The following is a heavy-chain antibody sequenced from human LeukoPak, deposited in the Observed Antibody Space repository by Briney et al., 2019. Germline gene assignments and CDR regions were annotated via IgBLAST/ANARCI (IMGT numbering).Heavy chain of an antibody. D-gene: IGHD6-19*01. J-gene: IGHJ4*02. CDR2: FDPEDGET. Sequence: ASVKVSCKASGYTFTSYGISWVRQAPGKGLEWMGGFDPEDGETIYAQKFQGRVTMTEDTSTDTAYMELSSLRSEDTAVYYCATWQWLGSYYFDYWGQGTLVTVSS. CDR3: ATWQWLGSYYFDY. V-gene: IGHV1-24*01. CDR1: GYTFTSYG.